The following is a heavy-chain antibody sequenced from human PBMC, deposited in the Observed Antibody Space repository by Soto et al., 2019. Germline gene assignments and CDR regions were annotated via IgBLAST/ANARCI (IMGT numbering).Heavy chain of an antibody. V-gene: IGHV4-4*02. D-gene: IGHD6-13*01. CDR3: ARYRISGSWSKLDY. CDR1: GGSISSSNW. Sequence: SETLSLTCAVSGGSISSSNWWSWVRQPPGKGLEWIGEIYHSGSTNYNPSLKSRVTISVDKSKNQFSLKLSSVTAADTAVYYCARYRISGSWSKLDYWGQGTRVTVSS. CDR2: IYHSGST. J-gene: IGHJ4*02.